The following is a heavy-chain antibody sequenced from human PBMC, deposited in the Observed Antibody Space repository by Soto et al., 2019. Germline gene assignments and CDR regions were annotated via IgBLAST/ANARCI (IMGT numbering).Heavy chain of an antibody. D-gene: IGHD3-22*01. CDR2: IIPIFGTA. CDR3: ARDYYDSSGYPRNAFDI. V-gene: IGHV1-69*13. Sequence: SVKVSCKASGGTFSSYAISWVRQAPGQGLEWMGGIIPIFGTANYAQKFQGRVTITADESTSTAYMELSSLRSEDTAVYYCARDYYDSSGYPRNAFDIWGQGTMVTVS. CDR1: GGTFSSYA. J-gene: IGHJ3*02.